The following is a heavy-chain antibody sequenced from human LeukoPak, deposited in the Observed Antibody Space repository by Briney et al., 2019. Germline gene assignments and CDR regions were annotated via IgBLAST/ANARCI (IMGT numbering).Heavy chain of an antibody. V-gene: IGHV1-18*01. CDR1: GYTFTSYG. D-gene: IGHD2-2*01. J-gene: IGHJ4*02. CDR3: ARGRYCSSTSCQDLLDY. CDR2: ISAYNGNT. Sequence: GASVNVSCKASGYTFTSYGISWVRQAPGQGLEWMGWISAYNGNTNYAQKLQGRVTMTTDTSTSTAYMELRSLRSDDTAVYYCARGRYCSSTSCQDLLDYWGQGTLVTVSS.